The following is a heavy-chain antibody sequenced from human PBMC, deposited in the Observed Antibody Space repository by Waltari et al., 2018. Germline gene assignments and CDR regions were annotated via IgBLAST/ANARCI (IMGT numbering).Heavy chain of an antibody. CDR2: VYHDGST. Sequence: QVRLQESGPGLVKPSETLSLSCTVSGGSIGNDYWSWIRQPPGKGLEWIGFVYHDGSTNYNPSLKSRVTISVDTSKNQFSLKLKSVTAADTAVYCCARGGASSKYFDYWGQGTLVTVSS. J-gene: IGHJ4*02. CDR3: ARGGASSKYFDY. CDR1: GGSIGNDY. V-gene: IGHV4-59*01. D-gene: IGHD6-6*01.